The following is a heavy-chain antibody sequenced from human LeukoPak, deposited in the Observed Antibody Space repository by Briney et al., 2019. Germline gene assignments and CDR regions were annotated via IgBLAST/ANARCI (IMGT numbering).Heavy chain of an antibody. V-gene: IGHV1-69*04. CDR2: IIPILGIA. CDR3: ASATGDKPLLSWFDP. J-gene: IGHJ5*02. Sequence: SVKVSCKASGYTFTSYGISWVRQAPGQGLEWMGRIIPILGIANYAQKFQGRVTITADKSTSTAYMELSSLRSEDTAVYYCASATGDKPLLSWFDPWGQGTLVTASS. D-gene: IGHD7-27*01. CDR1: GYTFTSYG.